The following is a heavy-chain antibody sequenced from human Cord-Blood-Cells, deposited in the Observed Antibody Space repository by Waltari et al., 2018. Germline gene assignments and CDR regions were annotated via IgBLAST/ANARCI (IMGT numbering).Heavy chain of an antibody. CDR2: SNPNRGGT. Sequence: QVQLVQSGAEVKKPGASVKVSCKASGYTFTGYYMHWVRQAPGQGVEGMGWSNPNRGGTNDAQKFQGRVTMTRDTSISTAYMELSRLRSDDTAVYYCARPSYDYDSSGFWFDPWGQGTLVTVSS. V-gene: IGHV1-2*02. CDR3: ARPSYDYDSSGFWFDP. CDR1: GYTFTGYY. D-gene: IGHD3-22*01. J-gene: IGHJ5*02.